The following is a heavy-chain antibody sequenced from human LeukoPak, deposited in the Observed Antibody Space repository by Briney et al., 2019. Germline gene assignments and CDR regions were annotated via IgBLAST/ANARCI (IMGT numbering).Heavy chain of an antibody. CDR2: IYYTGST. D-gene: IGHD1-26*01. J-gene: IGHJ4*02. CDR1: GGSISSYY. V-gene: IGHV4-59*08. Sequence: SETLSLTRTVSGGSISSYYWSWIRQPPGKGLEWIGYIYYTGSTNYNPSLKSRVTISVDTSKNQFSLKLSSVTAADTAVYYCAGSPIVGAAGYWGQGTLVTVSS. CDR3: AGSPIVGAAGY.